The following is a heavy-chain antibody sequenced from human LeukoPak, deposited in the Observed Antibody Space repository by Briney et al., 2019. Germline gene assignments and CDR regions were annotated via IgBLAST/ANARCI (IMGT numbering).Heavy chain of an antibody. CDR1: GYTFTANY. Sequence: ASVKVSCKASGYTFTANYMHWVRQAPGQGLEWVGWTNPNSGGTNYAQKFQGRVTMTRDTSISTAYMELSRLRSDDTAVYYCARESIVGATTLDYWGQGTLVTVSS. D-gene: IGHD1-26*01. J-gene: IGHJ4*02. V-gene: IGHV1-2*02. CDR3: ARESIVGATTLDY. CDR2: TNPNSGGT.